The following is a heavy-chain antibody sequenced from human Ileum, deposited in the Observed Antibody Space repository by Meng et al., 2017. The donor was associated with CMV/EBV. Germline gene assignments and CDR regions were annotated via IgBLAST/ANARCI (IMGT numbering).Heavy chain of an antibody. D-gene: IGHD3-10*01. V-gene: IGHV1-69*05. CDR1: GTFGRYG. CDR2: IITIFGTE. J-gene: IGHJ5*02. Sequence: GTFGRYGIRWERQAHGQGREWMGGIITIFGTENYAQKCQGRVTITTDESTSTAYMELSSLRSEDTAVYYCARGVTMVRGVPSGFDPWGQGTLVTVSS. CDR3: ARGVTMVRGVPSGFDP.